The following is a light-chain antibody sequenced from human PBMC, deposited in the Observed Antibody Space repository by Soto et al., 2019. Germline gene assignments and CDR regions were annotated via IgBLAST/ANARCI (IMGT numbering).Light chain of an antibody. Sequence: QPVLTQSPSASASLGASVKLPCALSSGHSSYAIAWHQQQPEKGPRALMKLNSDGSHTRGDGIPDRFSGSSSGAERYLTISSLQAEDEADYYCQTWGTGILVFGGGTKVTVL. CDR2: LNSDGSH. CDR1: SGHSSYA. J-gene: IGLJ3*02. CDR3: QTWGTGILV. V-gene: IGLV4-69*01.